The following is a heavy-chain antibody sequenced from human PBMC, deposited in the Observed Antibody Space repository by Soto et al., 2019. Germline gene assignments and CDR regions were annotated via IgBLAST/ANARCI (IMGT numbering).Heavy chain of an antibody. Sequence: GPGPASETLSLTCTVSGGSISSYYWSWIRQPPGKGLEWIGYIYYSGSTNYNPSLKSRVTISVDTSKIQFSLKLSSVTAADTAVYYFARDVRIAVAGTGSWFDPWGQGTLVTVSS. V-gene: IGHV4-59*01. CDR2: IYYSGST. J-gene: IGHJ5*02. D-gene: IGHD6-19*01. CDR3: ARDVRIAVAGTGSWFDP. CDR1: GGSISSYY.